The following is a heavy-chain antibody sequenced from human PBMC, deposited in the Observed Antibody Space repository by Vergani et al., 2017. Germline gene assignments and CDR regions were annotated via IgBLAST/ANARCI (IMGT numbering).Heavy chain of an antibody. Sequence: QLQLQESGPGLVKPSETLSLTCTVSGGSISSSSYYWGWIRQPPGKGLEWIGSIYYSGSTYYNPSLKSRVTISVDTSKNQFSLKLSSVTAADTAVYYCARRSCIVYDIFSGTQYFFDFWGQGTLVTVSS. CDR2: IYYSGST. CDR1: GGSISSSSYY. CDR3: ARRSCIVYDIFSGTQYFFDF. V-gene: IGHV4-39*01. D-gene: IGHD3-9*01. J-gene: IGHJ4*02.